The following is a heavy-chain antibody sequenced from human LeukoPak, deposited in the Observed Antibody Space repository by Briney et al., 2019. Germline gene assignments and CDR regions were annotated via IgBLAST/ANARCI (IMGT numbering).Heavy chain of an antibody. D-gene: IGHD6-19*01. CDR1: GGTFSSYS. Sequence: SVKVSCKASGGTFSSYSITWVRQAPGQGLEWMGRIIPTLGIANYAQKFQGRVTITADKSTSTAYMELSSLRSEDTAVYYCAGEGERGVTVAGTAFDYWGQGTLVTVSS. V-gene: IGHV1-69*04. CDR3: AGEGERGVTVAGTAFDY. J-gene: IGHJ4*02. CDR2: IIPTLGIA.